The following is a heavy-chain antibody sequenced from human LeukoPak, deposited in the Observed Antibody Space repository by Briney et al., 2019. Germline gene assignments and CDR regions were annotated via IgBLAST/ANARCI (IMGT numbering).Heavy chain of an antibody. CDR1: GYTLTELS. D-gene: IGHD3-22*01. J-gene: IGHJ4*02. CDR2: FDPEDGET. Sequence: SVTVSCKVSGYTLTELSMHWVRQARGKGVEWMGRFDPEDGETIYAQKFQGRVTMTEDTSTDTAYMELSSLRSEDTAVYYCATADYYDSSGYGANYWGQGTLVTVSS. CDR3: ATADYYDSSGYGANY. V-gene: IGHV1-24*01.